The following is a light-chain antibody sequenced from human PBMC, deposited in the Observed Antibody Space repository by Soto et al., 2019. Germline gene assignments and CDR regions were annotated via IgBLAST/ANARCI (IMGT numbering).Light chain of an antibody. Sequence: EIVMTQSPATLSVSLGERATLSCRARLSVTGNLAWYQQKPGQAPRLLIYDASSRATGIPARFSGSGSGTDFTLTISSLEPEDFAFYYCLQRSNWPPLLSFGGGTKVDI. CDR3: LQRSNWPPLLS. V-gene: IGKV3-11*01. CDR1: LSVTGN. CDR2: DAS. J-gene: IGKJ4*01.